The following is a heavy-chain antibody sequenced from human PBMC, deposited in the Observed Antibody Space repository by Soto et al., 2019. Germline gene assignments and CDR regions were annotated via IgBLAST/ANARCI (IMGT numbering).Heavy chain of an antibody. CDR3: ARIPVDTSMIYWLDP. V-gene: IGHV4-61*08. CDR2: IYYSGNT. D-gene: IGHD5-18*01. CDR1: GCSVSSGDYY. J-gene: IGHJ5*02. Sequence: PSETLSLTCTFSGCSVSSGDYYLSWIRQPPGKGLEWIGYIYYSGNTNYNPSLKSRVIISVDTSKNLFSLKLTSVTAADTAVYYCARIPVDTSMIYWLDPWGQGTLVTVSS.